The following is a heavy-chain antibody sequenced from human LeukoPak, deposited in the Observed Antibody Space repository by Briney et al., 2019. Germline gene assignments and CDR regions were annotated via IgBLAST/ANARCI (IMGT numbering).Heavy chain of an antibody. CDR3: ARAPTGGGDYYADY. D-gene: IGHD2-21*01. Sequence: PSETLSLTCTVSGGSISSYYWSWIRQPPGKGLEWIEYIYYSGSTNYNPSLKSRVTISVDTSKNQFSLKLSSVTAADTAVYYCARAPTGGGDYYADYWGQGTLVTVSS. J-gene: IGHJ4*02. V-gene: IGHV4-59*01. CDR1: GGSISSYY. CDR2: IYYSGST.